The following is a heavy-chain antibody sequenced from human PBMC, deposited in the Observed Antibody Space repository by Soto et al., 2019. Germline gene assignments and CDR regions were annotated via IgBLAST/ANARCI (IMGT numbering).Heavy chain of an antibody. Sequence: QVQLQESGPGLVKPSGTLSLTCAVSGGSISTSNWWSWVRQPPGKGLEWIGEVYRTGSTNYNPSHERRLTISVDKSKNQFSLKLTSVTAADTAVYYCARARATIAAAAIFDCWGQGTLVTVSS. CDR3: ARARATIAAAAIFDC. D-gene: IGHD6-13*01. V-gene: IGHV4-4*02. CDR2: VYRTGST. CDR1: GGSISTSNW. J-gene: IGHJ4*02.